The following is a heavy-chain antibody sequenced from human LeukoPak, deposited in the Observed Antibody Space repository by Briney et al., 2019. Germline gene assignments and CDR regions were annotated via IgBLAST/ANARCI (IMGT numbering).Heavy chain of an antibody. J-gene: IGHJ6*02. D-gene: IGHD2-8*01. CDR2: IIPIFGTA. V-gene: IGHV1-69*13. CDR1: GYTFTSYG. CDR3: VLDVAKGVCDFCYYYGMDV. Sequence: SVKVSCKASGYTFTSYGISWVRQAPGQGLEWMGGIIPIFGTANYAQKFQGRVTITADESTSTAYMELSSLRSEDTAVYYCVLDVAKGVCDFCYYYGMDVWGQGTTVTVSS.